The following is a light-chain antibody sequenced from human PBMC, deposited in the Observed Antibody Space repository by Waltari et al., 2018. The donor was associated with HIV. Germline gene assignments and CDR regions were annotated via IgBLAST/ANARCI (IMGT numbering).Light chain of an antibody. CDR2: ATS. V-gene: IGKV1-39*01. Sequence: SSLSAFVGDRVTITCRTSETISPYLNWYRQRPGEAPKLLIYATSTLQSGIPGRFSGSGSGTNFTLTINNLEPEDLALYFCQQSLTTPWTFGQGTKVE. CDR1: ETISPY. J-gene: IGKJ1*01. CDR3: QQSLTTPWT.